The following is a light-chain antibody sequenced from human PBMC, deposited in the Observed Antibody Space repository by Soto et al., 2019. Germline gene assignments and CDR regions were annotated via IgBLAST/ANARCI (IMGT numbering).Light chain of an antibody. J-gene: IGLJ1*01. V-gene: IGLV7-46*01. CDR2: DTS. CDR3: LLSYSGARSYV. Sequence: QAVVTQEPSLTVSPGGTVTLTCGSSTGGVTSGHYPYWFQQKPGQAPRTLIYDTSNKHSWTPARFSGSLHGGKAALTLSGAQPEDEAEYYCLLSYSGARSYVFGTGTKLTVL. CDR1: TGGVTSGHY.